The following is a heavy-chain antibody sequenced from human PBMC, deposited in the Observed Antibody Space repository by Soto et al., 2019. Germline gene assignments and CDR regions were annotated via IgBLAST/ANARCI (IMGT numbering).Heavy chain of an antibody. J-gene: IGHJ6*02. D-gene: IGHD2-15*01. CDR3: AKDRGEAGCGGSCYNYYYYGMDV. CDR2: ISYDGSNK. V-gene: IGHV3-30*18. CDR1: GFTFSSYG. Sequence: LRLSCAASGFTFSSYGMHWVRQAPGKGLEWVAVISYDGSNKYYADSVKGRFTISRDNSKNTLYLQMNSLRAEDTAVYYCAKDRGEAGCGGSCYNYYYYGMDVWGQGTTVTVSS.